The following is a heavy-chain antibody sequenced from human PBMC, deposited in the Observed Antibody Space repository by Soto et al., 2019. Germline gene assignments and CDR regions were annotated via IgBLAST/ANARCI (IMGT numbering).Heavy chain of an antibody. CDR2: VRSKIHNHAT. Sequence: PGGAPRLSLLTPGFTFRCSGLPLGRPGPRKGAEWVGRVRSKIHNHATSFADSVRGRFTISRNDSDNTVSLEMSGLKSEDTALYYCSRHEEGRRMVFYGMDVWGQGTTVTVSS. J-gene: IGHJ6*02. CDR3: SRHEEGRRMVFYGMDV. D-gene: IGHD2-8*01. V-gene: IGHV3-73*01. CDR1: GFTFRCSG.